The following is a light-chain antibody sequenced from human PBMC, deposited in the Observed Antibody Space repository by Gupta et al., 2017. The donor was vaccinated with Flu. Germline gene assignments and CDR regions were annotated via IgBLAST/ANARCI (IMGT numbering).Light chain of an antibody. CDR3: QQYVRSPWT. CDR2: GAS. CDR1: QSVSSTY. Sequence: GPLSLSPGERATLACRASQSVSSTYLAWYQQPAGQAPRLLIYGASSRATGIPDRFSGSGSGTDFTLTISRLEPEDFAVYYCQQYVRSPWTFGQGTKVEIK. J-gene: IGKJ1*01. V-gene: IGKV3-20*01.